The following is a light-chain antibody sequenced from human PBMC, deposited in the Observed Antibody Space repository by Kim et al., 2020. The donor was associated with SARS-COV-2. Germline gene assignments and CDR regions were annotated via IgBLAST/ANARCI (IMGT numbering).Light chain of an antibody. Sequence: ASTGDRVTLSWRMSQGISSYLGWYQQKPGKAPELLIYAASTLQSGVPSRFSGSGSGTDFTLTISCLQSEDFATYYCQQYYSFPLTFGGGTKVDIK. CDR3: QQYYSFPLT. CDR2: AAS. CDR1: QGISSY. V-gene: IGKV1D-8*01. J-gene: IGKJ4*01.